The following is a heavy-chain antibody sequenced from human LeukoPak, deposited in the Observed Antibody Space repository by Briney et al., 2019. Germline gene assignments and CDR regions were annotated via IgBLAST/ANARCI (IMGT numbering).Heavy chain of an antibody. D-gene: IGHD3-10*01. CDR2: INHSGST. J-gene: IGHJ4*02. CDR3: ARGTLYYYGSGSYQSANYFDY. Sequence: SETLSLTCAVYGGSFSGYYWSWIRQPPGKGLEWIGEINHSGSTNYNPSLKSRVTISVDTSKNQFSLKLSSVTAADTAVYYCARGTLYYYGSGSYQSANYFDYWGQGILVTVSS. CDR1: GGSFSGYY. V-gene: IGHV4-34*01.